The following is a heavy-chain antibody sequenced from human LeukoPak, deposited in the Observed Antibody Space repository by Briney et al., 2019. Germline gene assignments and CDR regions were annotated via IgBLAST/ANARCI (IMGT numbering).Heavy chain of an antibody. Sequence: ASVKVSCKASGYSVITYGISWVRQAPGQGLEWMGWISADNGKTNYEQKFQGRVTMTTDTSTNTAYLELRSLRSNDTAVYYCARKMALLDYWGQGTLVTVSS. D-gene: IGHD2-8*01. CDR2: ISADNGKT. CDR1: GYSVITYG. CDR3: ARKMALLDY. V-gene: IGHV1-18*01. J-gene: IGHJ4*02.